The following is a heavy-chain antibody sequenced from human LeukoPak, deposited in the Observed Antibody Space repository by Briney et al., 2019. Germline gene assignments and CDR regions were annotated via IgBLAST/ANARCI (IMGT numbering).Heavy chain of an antibody. D-gene: IGHD3-10*01. CDR3: ARLPMVRGVIGNDY. CDR2: ISTSSSYI. J-gene: IGHJ4*02. V-gene: IGHV3-21*01. CDR1: GFTFSSYN. Sequence: GGSLRLSCAASGFTFSSYNMNWVRQAPGKGLEWVSSISTSSSYIYYTDSVKGRFTISRDNAKNSLYLQMNSLRAEDTAVYYCARLPMVRGVIGNDYWGQGTLVTVSS.